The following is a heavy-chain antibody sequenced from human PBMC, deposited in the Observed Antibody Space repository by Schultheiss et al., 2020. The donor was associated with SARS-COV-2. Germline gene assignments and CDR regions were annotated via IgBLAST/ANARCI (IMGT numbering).Heavy chain of an antibody. J-gene: IGHJ6*02. CDR1: GGSISSYY. D-gene: IGHD5-24*01. CDR2: IYTSGST. Sequence: SQTLSLTCPVSGGSISSYYWSWIRQPAGKGLEWIGRIYTSGSTNYNPSLKSRVTMSVDTSKNQFSLKLSSVTAADTAVYYCARLGRDGYNRYYYYGMDVWGQGTTVTVSS. CDR3: ARLGRDGYNRYYYYGMDV. V-gene: IGHV4-4*07.